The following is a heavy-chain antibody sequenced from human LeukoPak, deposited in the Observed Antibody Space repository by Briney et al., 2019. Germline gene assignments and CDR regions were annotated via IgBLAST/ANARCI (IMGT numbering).Heavy chain of an antibody. D-gene: IGHD6-13*01. J-gene: IGHJ4*02. Sequence: GGSLRLSCATSGFTFSNYGMHWVRQAPGKGLEGVAVVSYEGKSQYYADSVRGRFTISRDNSKNTLYLQMNSLRGEDAAVYYCARGTGSDSWYIDYWGQGTLVSVSS. CDR2: VSYEGKSQ. CDR1: GFTFSNYG. CDR3: ARGTGSDSWYIDY. V-gene: IGHV3-30*03.